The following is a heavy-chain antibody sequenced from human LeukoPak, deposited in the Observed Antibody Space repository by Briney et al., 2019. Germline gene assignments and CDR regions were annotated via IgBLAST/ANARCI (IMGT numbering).Heavy chain of an antibody. D-gene: IGHD3-22*01. CDR2: ISAYNGNT. Sequence: ASVKVSCKASGGTFSSYAISWVQQAPGQGLEWMGWISAYNGNTNYAQKLQGRVTMTTDTSTSTAYMELRSLRSDDTAVYYCARSEWVSSGDDYWGQGTLVTVSS. V-gene: IGHV1-18*01. CDR3: ARSEWVSSGDDY. J-gene: IGHJ4*02. CDR1: GGTFSSYA.